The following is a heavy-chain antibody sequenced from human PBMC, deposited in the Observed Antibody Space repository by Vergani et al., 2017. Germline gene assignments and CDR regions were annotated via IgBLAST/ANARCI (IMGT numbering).Heavy chain of an antibody. J-gene: IGHJ4*02. CDR2: IKSKTEGGTT. D-gene: IGHD3-10*01. V-gene: IGHV3-15*01. CDR3: TTDLWFGDY. CDR1: GFTFSNAW. Sequence: EVQLVESGGGLVKPGGSLRLSCAASGFTFSNAWMSWVRQAPGKGLEWVGRIKSKTEGGTTDYAAPVKGRFTISRDDSKNTLYLQMNSLKTEDTAVYYCTTDLWFGDYWGQGTLVTVSS.